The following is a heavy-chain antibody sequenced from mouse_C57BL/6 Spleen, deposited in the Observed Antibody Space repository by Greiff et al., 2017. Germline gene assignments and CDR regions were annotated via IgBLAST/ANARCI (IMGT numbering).Heavy chain of an antibody. V-gene: IGHV5-4*01. CDR3: ARDGGVYWYYFDY. CDR1: GFTFSSYA. J-gene: IGHJ2*01. D-gene: IGHD4-1*01. Sequence: EVMLVESGGGLVKPGGSLKLSCAASGFTFSSYAMSWVRQTPEKRLEWVATISDGGSYTYYPDNVKGRFTISRDNAKNNLYLQMSHLKSEDTAMDYCARDGGVYWYYFDYWGQGTTLTVSS. CDR2: ISDGGSYT.